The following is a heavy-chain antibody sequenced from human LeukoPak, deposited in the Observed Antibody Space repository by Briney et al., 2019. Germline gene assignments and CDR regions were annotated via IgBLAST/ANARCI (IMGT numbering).Heavy chain of an antibody. Sequence: ASVKVSCKASGYTFTGYYMHWVRQAPGQGHEWMGWINPNSGGTNYAQKFQGRVTMTRDTSISTAYMELSRLRSDDTAVYYCARVVSTVVVTAKGAFDIWGQGTMVTVSS. D-gene: IGHD2-21*02. V-gene: IGHV1-2*02. CDR3: ARVVSTVVVTAKGAFDI. CDR1: GYTFTGYY. CDR2: INPNSGGT. J-gene: IGHJ3*02.